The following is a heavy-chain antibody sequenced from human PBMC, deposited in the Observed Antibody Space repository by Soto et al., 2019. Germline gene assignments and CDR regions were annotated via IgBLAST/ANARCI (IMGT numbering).Heavy chain of an antibody. CDR3: AREGTDTAMVVSLNLHYYGMDV. D-gene: IGHD5-18*01. CDR2: IIPIFGTA. CDR1: GGTFSSYA. Sequence: QVQLVQSGAEVKKPGSSVKVSCKASGGTFSSYAISWVRQAPGQGLEWMGGIIPIFGTANYAQKFQGRVTITADESTSTAYMELSSLRSEDTAVYYCAREGTDTAMVVSLNLHYYGMDVWGQGTTVTVSS. J-gene: IGHJ6*02. V-gene: IGHV1-69*12.